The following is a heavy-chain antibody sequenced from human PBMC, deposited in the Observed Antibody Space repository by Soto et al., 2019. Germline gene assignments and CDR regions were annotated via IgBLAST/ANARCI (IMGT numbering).Heavy chain of an antibody. Sequence: SQTLSLSCTVSGVSISSGGYYWGWIRQHPGKGLEWIGNIYHSGRTYYTPSLKSRVIMSVATAKNHFSLNLKPWTGGGTAIVFLRRGGGGDPENFFDSRGKGTLVPV. CDR1: GVSISSGGYY. V-gene: IGHV4-31*03. D-gene: IGHD3-16*01. CDR3: RRGGGGDPENFFDS. J-gene: IGHJ4*02. CDR2: IYHSGRT.